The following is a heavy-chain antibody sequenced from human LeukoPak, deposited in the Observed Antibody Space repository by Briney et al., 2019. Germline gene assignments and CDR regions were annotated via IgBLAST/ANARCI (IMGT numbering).Heavy chain of an antibody. CDR2: ISFDGSNT. J-gene: IGHJ2*01. CDR1: RSFFTTYG. V-gene: IGHV3-30*05. CDR3: ARDPQRSQRLSHYWYLDL. D-gene: IGHD5-24*01. Sequence: GGSLRLSCAASRSFFTTYGIHWARQAPGKGLEWVAMISFDGSNTLYTDSVRGRFTVSRDDSKNTVYLQMNDLRGDDTAVYHCARDPQRSQRLSHYWYLDLWGRGALVIVSS.